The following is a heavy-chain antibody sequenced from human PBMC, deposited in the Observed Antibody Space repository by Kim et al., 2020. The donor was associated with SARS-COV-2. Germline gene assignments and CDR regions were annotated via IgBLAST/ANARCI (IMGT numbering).Heavy chain of an antibody. CDR2: MNPNSGNT. Sequence: ASVKVSCKASGYTFTSYDINWVRQATGQGLEWMGWMNPNSGNTGYAQKFQGRVTMTRNTSISTAYMELSSLRSEDTAVYYCARGLDFGVVISRYYYYYYMDVWGKGTTVTVFS. V-gene: IGHV1-8*01. J-gene: IGHJ6*03. CDR3: ARGLDFGVVISRYYYYYYMDV. D-gene: IGHD3-3*01. CDR1: GYTFTSYD.